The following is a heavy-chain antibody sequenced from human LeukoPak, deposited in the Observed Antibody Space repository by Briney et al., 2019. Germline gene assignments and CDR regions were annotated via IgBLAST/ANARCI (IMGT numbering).Heavy chain of an antibody. J-gene: IGHJ4*02. CDR1: GLTFSSYW. CDR2: IKQDGSEK. CDR3: ARQGYSSGY. Sequence: PGGSLRLSCAASGLTFSSYWMSWVRQAPGKGLEWVANIKQDGSEKYYVDSVKGRFTISRDNAKNSLYLQMNSLRVEDTAVYYCARQGYSSGYWGRGTLVTVSS. V-gene: IGHV3-7*04. D-gene: IGHD6-19*01.